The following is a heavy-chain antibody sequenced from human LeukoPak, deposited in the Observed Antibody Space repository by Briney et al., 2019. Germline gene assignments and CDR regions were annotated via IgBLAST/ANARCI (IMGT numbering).Heavy chain of an antibody. V-gene: IGHV1-18*01. CDR1: GYTFTSYG. J-gene: IGHJ5*02. CDR3: ARALATVVTPYNWFDP. D-gene: IGHD4-23*01. Sequence: ASVKVSCKASGYTFTSYGISWVRQAPGQGLEWMGWISAYNGNTNYAQKLQGRVTMTTDTSTSTAYMELRSLRSEDTAVYYCARALATVVTPYNWFDPWGQGALVTVSS. CDR2: ISAYNGNT.